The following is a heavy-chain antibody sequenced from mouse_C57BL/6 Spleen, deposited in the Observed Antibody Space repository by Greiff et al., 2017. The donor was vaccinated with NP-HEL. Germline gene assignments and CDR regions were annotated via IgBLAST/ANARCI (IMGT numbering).Heavy chain of an antibody. Sequence: EVMLVESGGGLVKPGGSLKLSCAASGFTFSSYAMSWVRQTPEKRLEWVATISDGGSYTYYPDNVKGRFTISRDNAKNNLYLQMSHLKSEDTAMYYCAKGDLLRDYAMDYWGQGTSVTVSS. CDR2: ISDGGSYT. J-gene: IGHJ4*01. V-gene: IGHV5-4*03. CDR3: AKGDLLRDYAMDY. CDR1: GFTFSSYA.